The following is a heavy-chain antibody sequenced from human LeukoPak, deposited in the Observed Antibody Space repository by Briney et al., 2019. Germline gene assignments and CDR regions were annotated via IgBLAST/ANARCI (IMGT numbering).Heavy chain of an antibody. CDR2: MNPNSGNT. Sequence: GVSVKVSCKASGYTFTSYDINWVRQATGQGLEWMGWMNPNSGNTGYAQKFQGRVTITRNTSISTAYMELSSLRSEDTAVYYCARGLKFSSWYLDYPWGQGTLVTVSS. V-gene: IGHV1-8*03. D-gene: IGHD6-13*01. J-gene: IGHJ5*02. CDR1: GYTFTSYD. CDR3: ARGLKFSSWYLDYP.